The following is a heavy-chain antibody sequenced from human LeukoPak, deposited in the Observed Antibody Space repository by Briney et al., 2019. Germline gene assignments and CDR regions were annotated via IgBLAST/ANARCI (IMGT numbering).Heavy chain of an antibody. CDR3: ARLYDRSAYGTFDI. V-gene: IGHV3-66*02. D-gene: IGHD3-22*01. CDR1: GFAVSSSY. CDR2: LYGDGTT. Sequence: GGYLRLSCAASGFAVSSSYMGWVRQAPAKGLEWVSVLYGDGTTYYPDSVKGRFTISTENSQNTLYLQLDSLRAEDTAVYYCARLYDRSAYGTFDIWGQGTMVTVSS. J-gene: IGHJ3*02.